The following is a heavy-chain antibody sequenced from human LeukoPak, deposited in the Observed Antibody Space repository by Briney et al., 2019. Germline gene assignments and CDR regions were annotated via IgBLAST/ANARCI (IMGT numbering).Heavy chain of an antibody. J-gene: IGHJ4*02. Sequence: TGGSLRLSCAASGFTFSDHYMDWVRQAPGKGLEWVGRTRNKANSYTTEYAAAVKGRFTISRIDSKSSLYLQMNSLKTEDTAVYYCTRTEYCSAGRCYSDYFDCWGQGTLVTVSS. CDR2: TRNKANSYTT. V-gene: IGHV3-72*01. CDR1: GFTFSDHY. CDR3: TRTEYCSAGRCYSDYFDC. D-gene: IGHD2-15*01.